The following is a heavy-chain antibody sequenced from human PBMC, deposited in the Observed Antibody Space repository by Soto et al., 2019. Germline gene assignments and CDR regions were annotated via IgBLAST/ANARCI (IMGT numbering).Heavy chain of an antibody. V-gene: IGHV4-39*07. CDR2: IYYSGST. CDR1: GGSISSSSYY. D-gene: IGHD2-2*01. J-gene: IGHJ6*02. Sequence: PSETLSLTCTVSGGSISSSSYYWGWIRQPPGKGLEWIGSIYYSGSTNYNPSLKSRVTMSVGTSKNQFSLKLSSVTAADTAVYYCARDLLNCSSTSCYSYYYYYYGMDVWGQGTTVTVSS. CDR3: ARDLLNCSSTSCYSYYYYYYGMDV.